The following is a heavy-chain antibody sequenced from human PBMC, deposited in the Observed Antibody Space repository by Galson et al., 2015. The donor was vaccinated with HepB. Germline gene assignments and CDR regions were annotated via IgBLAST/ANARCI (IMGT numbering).Heavy chain of an antibody. CDR2: INPSGGST. D-gene: IGHD6-6*01. CDR1: GYTFTSYY. CDR3: ARGIAVRPHWYFDL. Sequence: SVKVSCKASGYTFTSYYMHWVRQAPGQGLEWMGIINPSGGSTSYAQKFQGRVTLTRDPSTSTFYMELSSLRSEDTAVFYCARGIAVRPHWYFDLWGRGTLVTVSS. J-gene: IGHJ2*01. V-gene: IGHV1-46*01.